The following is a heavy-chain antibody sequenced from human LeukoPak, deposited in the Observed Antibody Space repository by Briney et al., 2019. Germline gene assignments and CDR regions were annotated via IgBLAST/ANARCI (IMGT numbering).Heavy chain of an antibody. CDR3: ANAPVTSCRGAFCYPFDY. D-gene: IGHD2-15*01. J-gene: IGHJ4*02. V-gene: IGHV3-23*01. CDR2: MSSSDDGR. CDR1: GFSFSSYA. Sequence: GGSLRLSCATSGFSFSSYAMSWVRQAPGKGLEWVSAMSSSDDGRYYAASVRGRFTISRDTSRSTLYLQMNSLRAEDAAVYYCANAPVTSCRGAFCYPFDYWGQGTLGTVSS.